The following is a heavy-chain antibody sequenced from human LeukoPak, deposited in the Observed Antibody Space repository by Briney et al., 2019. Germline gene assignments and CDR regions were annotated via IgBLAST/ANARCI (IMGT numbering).Heavy chain of an antibody. J-gene: IGHJ3*02. CDR2: INPSGGST. CDR3: ARDTAMVIVSDAFDI. D-gene: IGHD5-18*01. V-gene: IGHV1-46*01. CDR1: GGTFSSYA. Sequence: ASVKVSCKASGGTFSSYAISWVRQAPGQGLEWMGIINPSGGSTSYAQKFQGRVTMTRDMSASTVYMELSSLRSEDTAVYYCARDTAMVIVSDAFDIWGQGTMVTVSS.